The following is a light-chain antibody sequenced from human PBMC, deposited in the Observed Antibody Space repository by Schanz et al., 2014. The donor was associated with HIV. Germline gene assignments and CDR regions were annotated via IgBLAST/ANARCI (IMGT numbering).Light chain of an antibody. CDR3: QQYGGSPT. CDR2: DAS. Sequence: EIVLTQSPGTLSLSPGERATLSCRASQSVSSSYLAWYQQKPGQAPRLLIYDASTRAAGTPDRFSGSGSGSAFTLIISRLEPADIAVYYCQQYGGSPTFGQGTKVEIK. J-gene: IGKJ1*01. V-gene: IGKV3-20*01. CDR1: QSVSSSY.